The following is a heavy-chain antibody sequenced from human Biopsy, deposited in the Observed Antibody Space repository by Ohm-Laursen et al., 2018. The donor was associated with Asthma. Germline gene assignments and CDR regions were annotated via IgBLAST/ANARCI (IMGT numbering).Heavy chain of an antibody. CDR1: GGSVSTGSYY. V-gene: IGHV4-61*01. Sequence: SDTLSLTCTVSGGSVSTGSYYWSWIRQPPGKGLEWLGYIYYTGSDNYIPSLKSRVTISVDTSKNQFSLRLNSVTAADTAVYYCARGPNYHGSGRAPIGMDVWGQGTTVTVSS. D-gene: IGHD3-10*01. CDR3: ARGPNYHGSGRAPIGMDV. CDR2: IYYTGSD. J-gene: IGHJ6*02.